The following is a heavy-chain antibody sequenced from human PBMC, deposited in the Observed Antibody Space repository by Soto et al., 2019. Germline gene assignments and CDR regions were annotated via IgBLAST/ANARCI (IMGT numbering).Heavy chain of an antibody. CDR3: ARQRGEGAFDI. J-gene: IGHJ3*02. Sequence: QLQLQESGPGLVKPSETLSLTCTVSGGSISSSSYYWGWIRQPPGKGLEWIGSIYYRGSTYYNPSLKSRVTISVDTSKTQISLKLSSVTAADTAVYYCARQRGEGAFDIWGQGTMVTVSS. V-gene: IGHV4-39*01. D-gene: IGHD3-10*01. CDR2: IYYRGST. CDR1: GGSISSSSYY.